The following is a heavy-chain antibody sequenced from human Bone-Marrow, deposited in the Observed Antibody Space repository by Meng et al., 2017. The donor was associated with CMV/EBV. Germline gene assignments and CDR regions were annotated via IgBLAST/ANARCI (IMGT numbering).Heavy chain of an antibody. V-gene: IGHV3-23*01. Sequence: GESLKISCAASGFTFSSYAMSWVRQAPGKGLEWVSAISGSGGSTYYADSVKGRFTISRDNAKNSLYLQMNSLRAEDTAVYYCARDRLADYWGQGTVVTVSS. CDR1: GFTFSSYA. CDR3: ARDRLADY. CDR2: ISGSGGST. D-gene: IGHD3-9*01. J-gene: IGHJ4*02.